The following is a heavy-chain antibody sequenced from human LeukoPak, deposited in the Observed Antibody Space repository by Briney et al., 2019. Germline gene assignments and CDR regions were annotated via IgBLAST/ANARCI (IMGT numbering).Heavy chain of an antibody. CDR1: GCTFGSYG. J-gene: IGHJ4*02. V-gene: IGHV3-30*18. CDR3: AKDQGRIGELPLFDY. D-gene: IGHD3-10*01. Sequence: PGRSLRLSCAASGCTFGSYGMHWVRQAPGKGLEWVAVLSYEGSNKYYAVSVTGRFTLSRDNSKTTLYLQMNSLRAEDTAVYYCAKDQGRIGELPLFDYWGQGTLVTVSS. CDR2: LSYEGSNK.